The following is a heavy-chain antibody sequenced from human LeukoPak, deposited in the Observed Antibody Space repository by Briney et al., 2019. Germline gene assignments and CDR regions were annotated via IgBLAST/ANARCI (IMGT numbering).Heavy chain of an antibody. CDR3: AKHPGYYDSSGYLYYYYGMDV. CDR2: ISGSGGST. V-gene: IGHV3-23*01. D-gene: IGHD3-22*01. CDR1: GFTFSSYG. J-gene: IGHJ6*02. Sequence: GGSLRLSCAASGFTFSSYGMHWVRQAPGKGLEWVSAISGSGGSTYYADSVKGRFTISRDNSKNTLYLQMNSLRAEDTAVYYCAKHPGYYDSSGYLYYYYGMDVWGQGTTVTVSS.